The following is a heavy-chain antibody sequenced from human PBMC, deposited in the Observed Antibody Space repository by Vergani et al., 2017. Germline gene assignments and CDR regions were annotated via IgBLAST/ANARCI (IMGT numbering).Heavy chain of an antibody. V-gene: IGHV1-46*03. J-gene: IGHJ4*02. CDR1: GYTFSNYY. CDR2: INPSGGHT. Sequence: QVQVVQSGAEVKKSGASVKVSCKTSGYTFSNYYMHWVRQAPGQGLEWMGIINPSGGHTNYAQKFQGRVTMTRDTSTSTVYMELSSLRSEDTAIYYCARGDYGILTGYRYWGQGTLVNVSP. D-gene: IGHD3-9*01. CDR3: ARGDYGILTGYRY.